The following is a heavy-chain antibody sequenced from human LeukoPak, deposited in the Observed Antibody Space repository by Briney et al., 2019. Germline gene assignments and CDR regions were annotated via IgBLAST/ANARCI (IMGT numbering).Heavy chain of an antibody. J-gene: IGHJ4*02. CDR1: GFTFSSNS. V-gene: IGHV3-21*01. CDR3: ASSMSSGLPSSY. CDR2: ISSSSYI. Sequence: GGSLRLSCAASGFTFSSNSMNWVRQAPGKGLEWVSSISSSSYIFYADSVKGRFTISRDNAKNSLYLQMNSLRAEDTAVYYCASSMSSGLPSSYWGQGTLVTVSS. D-gene: IGHD3-22*01.